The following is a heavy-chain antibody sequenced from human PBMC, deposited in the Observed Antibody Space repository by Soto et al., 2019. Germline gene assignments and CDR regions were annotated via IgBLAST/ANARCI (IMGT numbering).Heavy chain of an antibody. CDR1: GFTFSSYS. Sequence: EVQLVESGGGLVKPGWSLRLSCAASGFTFSSYSMNWVRQAPGKGLEWVSSISSSSSYIYYADSVKGRFTISRDNAKNSLYLQMNSLRAEDTAVYYCARDLRDTAMVTRYFYFDYWGQGTLVTVSS. D-gene: IGHD5-18*01. CDR2: ISSSSSYI. J-gene: IGHJ4*02. CDR3: ARDLRDTAMVTRYFYFDY. V-gene: IGHV3-21*01.